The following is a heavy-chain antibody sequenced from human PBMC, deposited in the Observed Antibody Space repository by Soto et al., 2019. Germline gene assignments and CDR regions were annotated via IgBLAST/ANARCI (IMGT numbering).Heavy chain of an antibody. D-gene: IGHD2-15*01. CDR2: IFFTGNI. V-gene: IGHV4-39*01. CDR1: VASLSSIPYY. Sequence: SETPSVSCTVPVASLSSIPYYWAWMPQPPGQGLEWVGSIFFTGNIYYNPSLKSRVSISVDTSRNQFSLMVNSVTAADTAVYYCASRHCSGGRCYHPGFDSWGRGAMVTVSS. CDR3: ASRHCSGGRCYHPGFDS. J-gene: IGHJ4*02.